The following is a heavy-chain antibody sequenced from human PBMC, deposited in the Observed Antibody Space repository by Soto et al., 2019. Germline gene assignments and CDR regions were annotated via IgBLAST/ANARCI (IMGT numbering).Heavy chain of an antibody. V-gene: IGHV2-5*01. CDR1: GFSLTSGVVG. J-gene: IGHJ6*02. CDR3: AHRLPGPSGYDV. D-gene: IGHD6-13*01. CDR2: IYWNDEQ. Sequence: SGPTLVNPTHTLTVTCTFSGFSLTSGVVGVGWIRQPPGEALEWLALIYWNDEQYYNPSLRNRLTITRDTSKNQVVLTMTNMDPVDTATYYCAHRLPGPSGYDVWGQGPTVTVSS.